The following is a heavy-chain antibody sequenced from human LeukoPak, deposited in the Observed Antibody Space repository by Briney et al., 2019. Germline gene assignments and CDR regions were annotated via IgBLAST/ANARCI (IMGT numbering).Heavy chain of an antibody. CDR2: IRYDGSNK. D-gene: IGHD3-22*01. CDR3: ARSYYYDSSHTVDY. V-gene: IGHV3-30*02. Sequence: XAXSGFTFSSYGXXWVRQAPGKGXEWVAFIRYDGSNKYYADSVKGRFTISRDNAKNTLYLQMNSLRAEDTAVYYCARSYYYDSSHTVDYWGQETLVTVSS. J-gene: IGHJ4*02. CDR1: GFTFSSYG.